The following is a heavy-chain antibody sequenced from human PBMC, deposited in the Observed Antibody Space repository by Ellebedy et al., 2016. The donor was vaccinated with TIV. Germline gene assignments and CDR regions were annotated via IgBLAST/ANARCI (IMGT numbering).Heavy chain of an antibody. CDR1: GFTFSSYA. D-gene: IGHD3-22*01. J-gene: IGHJ4*02. CDR2: ISSTGSRT. Sequence: GESLKISCAASGFTFSSYAMSWVRQAPGKGLEWVSTISSTGSRTYYADTVEGRFIISRDNSKKTLYLQMNSLRAEDTAVYYFAKGRGGGSDSSAPRYYFDYWGLGTLVTVSS. CDR3: AKGRGGGSDSSAPRYYFDY. V-gene: IGHV3-23*01.